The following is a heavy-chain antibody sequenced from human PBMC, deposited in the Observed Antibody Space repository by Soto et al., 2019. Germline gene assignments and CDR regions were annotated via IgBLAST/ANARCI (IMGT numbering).Heavy chain of an antibody. D-gene: IGHD3-3*01. Sequence: PGGSLRLACAASGFTFSSYAMHWVRQAPGKGLEWVSVIYSGGRTYYADSVQGRFTISRDNSNNTLYLQMNSLRAEDTAVYYCARARLLRFFDWNYYGIDVRAQRTTVTGSS. J-gene: IGHJ6*02. CDR1: GFTFSSYA. V-gene: IGHV3-66*01. CDR2: IYSGGRT. CDR3: ARARLLRFFDWNYYGIDV.